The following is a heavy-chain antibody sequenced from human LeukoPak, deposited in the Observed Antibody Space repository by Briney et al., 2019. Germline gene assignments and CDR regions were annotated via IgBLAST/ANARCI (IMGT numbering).Heavy chain of an antibody. V-gene: IGHV3-23*01. J-gene: IGHJ4*02. Sequence: PGGSLRLSCAPSGLTFRTYAMVWVRKAPGKGLEWVSTISGSGDNTFYAVSVKGRFTISRDNAKNTLYLQMNSLRAEDTAVYYCARVIGPFSGSYTIGYWGQGTLVTVSS. CDR3: ARVIGPFSGSYTIGY. D-gene: IGHD3-10*01. CDR1: GLTFRTYA. CDR2: ISGSGDNT.